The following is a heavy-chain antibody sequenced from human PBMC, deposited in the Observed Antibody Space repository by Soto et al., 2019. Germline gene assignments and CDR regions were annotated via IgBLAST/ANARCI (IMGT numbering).Heavy chain of an antibody. Sequence: PSETLSLTCAVSGYSISSGYYWGWIRQPPGKGLEWIGSIYHSGSAYHHPSLKSRVTLSVDTSKNQFSLKLNSVTAADTAVYYCARVEVVVSPFHYFYYGMDVWGQGTTVTVSS. CDR3: ARVEVVVSPFHYFYYGMDV. V-gene: IGHV4-38-2*01. CDR1: GYSISSGYY. D-gene: IGHD2-15*01. J-gene: IGHJ6*02. CDR2: IYHSGSA.